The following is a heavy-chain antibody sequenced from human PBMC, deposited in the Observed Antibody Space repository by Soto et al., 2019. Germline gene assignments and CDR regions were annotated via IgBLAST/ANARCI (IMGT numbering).Heavy chain of an antibody. V-gene: IGHV3-21*02. Sequence: EVQLVESGGGLVKPGGSLRLSCAASGFTFSRYGMNWVRQAPGKGLELVSSISGLSSYIYYADSVKGRFTVSRDNAKKSLYVQMNSLRAEDTAVYYCARDPQQRLADSYYYGMDVWGQGTTVIVSS. CDR2: ISGLSSYI. J-gene: IGHJ6*02. D-gene: IGHD6-25*01. CDR1: GFTFSRYG. CDR3: ARDPQQRLADSYYYGMDV.